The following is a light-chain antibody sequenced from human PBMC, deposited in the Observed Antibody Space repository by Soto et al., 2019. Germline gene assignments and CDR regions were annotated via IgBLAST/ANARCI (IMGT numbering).Light chain of an antibody. CDR2: GAS. J-gene: IGKJ1*01. V-gene: IGKV3-15*01. CDR3: HQYSNIPHT. Sequence: ETVMTQSPGTLSVSPGESATLSCRASQSVKSNLAWYQQKPGQAPRLLIYGASTRATGIPARFSGSGSGTEFTLTISSLQSEDFAVYYCHQYSNIPHTFGQGTKVDIK. CDR1: QSVKSN.